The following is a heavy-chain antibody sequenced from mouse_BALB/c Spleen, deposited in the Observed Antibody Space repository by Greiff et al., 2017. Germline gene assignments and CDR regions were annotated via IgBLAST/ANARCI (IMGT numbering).Heavy chain of an antibody. CDR1: GYSFTSYW. CDR3: TIIYYDYDYAMDY. Sequence: VQLQQSGTVLARPGASVKMSCKASGYSFTSYWMHWVKQRPGQGLEWIAAIYPGNSDTSYNQKFKGKAKLTAVTSASTAYMELSSLTNEDSAVYYCTIIYYDYDYAMDYWGQGTSVTVSS. CDR2: IYPGNSDT. V-gene: IGHV1-5*01. D-gene: IGHD2-4*01. J-gene: IGHJ4*01.